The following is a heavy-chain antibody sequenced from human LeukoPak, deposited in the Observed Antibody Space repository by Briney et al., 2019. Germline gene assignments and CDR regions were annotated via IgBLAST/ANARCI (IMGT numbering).Heavy chain of an antibody. CDR3: AKHGYCSGISCFFDF. CDR1: GFTFSSYA. J-gene: IGHJ4*02. D-gene: IGHD2-2*03. V-gene: IGHV3-23*01. CDR2: ISGSGPYT. Sequence: GGSLRLSCAASGFTFSSYAMGWVRQAPGKGLEWVSAISGSGPYTFYTDSVKGRFTISRDSSKNTLYLQMNSLRAEDTALYYCAKHGYCSGISCFFDFWGQGTQVTVSS.